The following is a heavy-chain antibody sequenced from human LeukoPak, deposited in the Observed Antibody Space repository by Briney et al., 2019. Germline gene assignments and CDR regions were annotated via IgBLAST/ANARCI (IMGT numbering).Heavy chain of an antibody. J-gene: IGHJ4*02. V-gene: IGHV3-7*04. CDR3: ARDRNYFDY. CDR2: IKQDGSEK. CDR1: GFIFSRYG. Sequence: GGSLRLSCPASGFIFSRYGRSWVRQAPGKGLEWVANIKQDGSEKYYVDSVKGRFTIPRDNAKNSLYLQMNSLRAEDTAVYYCARDRNYFDYWGQGTLVTVSS. D-gene: IGHD1-14*01.